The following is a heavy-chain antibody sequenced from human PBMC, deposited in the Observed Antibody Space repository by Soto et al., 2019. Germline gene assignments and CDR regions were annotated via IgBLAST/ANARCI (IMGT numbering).Heavy chain of an antibody. CDR1: GGTFSSYA. D-gene: IGHD6-13*01. V-gene: IGHV1-69*12. CDR3: DIAAAGQGVDFDN. Sequence: QVQLVQSGAEVKKPGSSVKVSCKASGGTFSSYAIIWVRQAPGQGLEWMGGIIPIFGTANYAQKFQGRVTITADEXTSTAYMELSSLRSEDTAVYYCDIAAAGQGVDFDNWGQGTLVTVST. J-gene: IGHJ4*02. CDR2: IIPIFGTA.